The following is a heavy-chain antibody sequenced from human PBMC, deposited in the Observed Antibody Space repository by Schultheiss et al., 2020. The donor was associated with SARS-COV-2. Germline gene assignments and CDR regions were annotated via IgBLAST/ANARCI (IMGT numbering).Heavy chain of an antibody. D-gene: IGHD3-3*01. V-gene: IGHV4-59*01. CDR3: ARGSSTSRVDFWSGYSNWFDP. Sequence: SETLSLTCTVSGGPISSYYWSWIRQPPGKGLEWIGYIYYSGSTNYNPSLKSRVTISVDTSKNQFSLKLSSVTAADTAVYYCARGSSTSRVDFWSGYSNWFDPWGQGTLVTVSS. CDR2: IYYSGST. CDR1: GGPISSYY. J-gene: IGHJ5*02.